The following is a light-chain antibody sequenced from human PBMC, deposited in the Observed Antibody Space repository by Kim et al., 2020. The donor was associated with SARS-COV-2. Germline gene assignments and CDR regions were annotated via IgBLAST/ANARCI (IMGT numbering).Light chain of an antibody. J-gene: IGKJ1*01. CDR1: KSVSTD. V-gene: IGKV3-15*01. Sequence: VMTQSPATLSVSPGERATLSCRASKSVSTDLAWYQHKPGRAPRLLIYGASTRATGIPARFSGSGSGTEFTLTISSLQSEDFAVYYCQQYYDWPRTFGQGTKVDIK. CDR2: GAS. CDR3: QQYYDWPRT.